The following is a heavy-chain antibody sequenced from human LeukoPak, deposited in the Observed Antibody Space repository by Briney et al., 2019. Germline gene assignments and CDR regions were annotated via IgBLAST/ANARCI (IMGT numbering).Heavy chain of an antibody. Sequence: SETLSLTCTVSGGSISSYYWSWIRQPPGKGLEWIGYIYYSGSTNYNPSLKSRVTISVDTSKNQFSLKLSSVTAADTAVYYCARDYYGSGRPHYYYYMDVWGKGTTVTVSS. V-gene: IGHV4-59*01. CDR3: ARDYYGSGRPHYYYYMDV. CDR1: GGSISSYY. D-gene: IGHD3-10*01. J-gene: IGHJ6*03. CDR2: IYYSGST.